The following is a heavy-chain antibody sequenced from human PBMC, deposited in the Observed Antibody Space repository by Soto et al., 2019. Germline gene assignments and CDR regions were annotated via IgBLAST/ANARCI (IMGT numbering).Heavy chain of an antibody. V-gene: IGHV1-18*01. D-gene: IGHD2-15*01. CDR1: GYTFTSYG. CDR3: AREGLYCSGGSCYSVGAFDI. Sequence: QVQLVQSGAEVKKPGASVKVSCKASGYTFTSYGISWVRQAPGQGLEWMGWISAYNGNTNYAQKLQGRVTMTTDTATSTAYMELRSLRSDDTAVYYCAREGLYCSGGSCYSVGAFDIWGQGTMVTVSS. CDR2: ISAYNGNT. J-gene: IGHJ3*02.